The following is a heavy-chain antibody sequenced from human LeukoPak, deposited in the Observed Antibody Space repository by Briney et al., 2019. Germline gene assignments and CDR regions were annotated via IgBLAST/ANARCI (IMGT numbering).Heavy chain of an antibody. CDR2: IYSGGST. CDR3: ARDYYYDSSGYYYGDAPDI. Sequence: GGSLRLSCAASGFTVSSNYMSWVRQAPGKGLEWVSVIYSGGSTYYADSVKGRFTISRDNSKNTLYLQMNSLRAEDTAVYYCARDYYYDSSGYYYGDAPDIWGQGTMVTVSS. D-gene: IGHD3-22*01. CDR1: GFTVSSNY. V-gene: IGHV3-53*01. J-gene: IGHJ3*02.